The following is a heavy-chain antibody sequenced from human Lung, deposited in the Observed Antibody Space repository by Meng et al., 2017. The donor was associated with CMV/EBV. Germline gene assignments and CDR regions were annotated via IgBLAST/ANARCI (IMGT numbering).Heavy chain of an antibody. Sequence: SVPLSLTCTVSDYSISSGFYWGCVRQPPGKGLEWIGSIHHTGSSYYNPSLKSRVTLSVDTSKNQFSLKVTSVTAADTAVYYCARGIFGVVDYWGQGTLVTVSS. V-gene: IGHV4-38-2*02. CDR2: IHHTGSS. D-gene: IGHD3-3*01. CDR1: DYSISSGFY. CDR3: ARGIFGVVDY. J-gene: IGHJ4*02.